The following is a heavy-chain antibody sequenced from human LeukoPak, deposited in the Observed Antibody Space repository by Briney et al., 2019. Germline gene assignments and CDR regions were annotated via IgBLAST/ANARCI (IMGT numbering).Heavy chain of an antibody. J-gene: IGHJ6*02. CDR1: GGTFSSYA. CDR2: IIPIFGTA. Sequence: GASVKVSCKASGGTFSSYAISWVRQAPGQGLEWMGGIIPIFGTANYAQKFQGRVTITADESTSTAYMELSSLRSEDTAVYYCARGDVVVPAATPVFSGMDVWGQGTTVTVSS. V-gene: IGHV1-69*13. CDR3: ARGDVVVPAATPVFSGMDV. D-gene: IGHD2-2*01.